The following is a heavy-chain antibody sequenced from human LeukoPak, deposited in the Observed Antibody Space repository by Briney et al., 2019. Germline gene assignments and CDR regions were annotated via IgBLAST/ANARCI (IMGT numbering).Heavy chain of an antibody. D-gene: IGHD3-22*01. J-gene: IGHJ4*02. CDR3: ARDSFANYYDSSGYYRTFDY. CDR2: IYYSGST. CDR1: GGSISSGDYY. Sequence: SQTLSLTCTDSGGSISSGDYYWSWIRQPPGKGLEWIGYIYYSGSTYYNPSLKSRVTISVDTSKNQFSLKLSSVTAADTAVYYCARDSFANYYDSSGYYRTFDYWGQGTLVTVSS. V-gene: IGHV4-30-4*08.